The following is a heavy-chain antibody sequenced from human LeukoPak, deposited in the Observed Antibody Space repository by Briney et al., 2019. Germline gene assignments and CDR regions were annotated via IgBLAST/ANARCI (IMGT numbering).Heavy chain of an antibody. J-gene: IGHJ4*02. V-gene: IGHV3-66*01. D-gene: IGHD3-16*01. CDR1: GFTVSNNF. CDR3: ARDAGDLTC. CDR2: IYNDGST. Sequence: GGSLRLSCAASGFTVSNNFMNWVRQAPGKGLEWVSLIYNDGSTYYAESVKGRFTISRDNSKNTLYLQMNNLRPEDTAVYYCARDAGDLTCWGQGTLVTVSS.